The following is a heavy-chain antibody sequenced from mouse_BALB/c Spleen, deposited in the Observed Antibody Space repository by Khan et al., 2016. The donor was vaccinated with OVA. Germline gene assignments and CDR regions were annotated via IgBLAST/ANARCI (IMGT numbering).Heavy chain of an antibody. CDR1: GYTFTTYW. J-gene: IGHJ3*01. CDR2: IDPSTGYT. D-gene: IGHD2-12*01. V-gene: IGHV1-7*01. CDR3: ARRGLYCIFAY. Sequence: VKLLESGAELAKPGPSVKMSCKASGYTFTTYWMHWVKQRPGQGQEWIGYIDPSTGYTEYNQKFKEKATLTTDKSSSTAYMQLSSLTSEDSAVYYCARRGLYCIFAYWGQGTLVTVSA.